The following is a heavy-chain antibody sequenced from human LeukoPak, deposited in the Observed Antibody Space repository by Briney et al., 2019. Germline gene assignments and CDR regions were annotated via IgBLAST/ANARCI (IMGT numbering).Heavy chain of an antibody. CDR1: GGSFSGYY. D-gene: IGHD5-24*01. CDR2: INHSGST. CDR3: ARVEMATILSPDFDI. V-gene: IGHV4-34*01. J-gene: IGHJ3*02. Sequence: PSETLSLTCAVYGGSFSGYYWSWIRQPPGKGLEWIGEINHSGSTNYNPSLKSRVTISVDTSKNQFSLKLSSVTAADTAVYYCARVEMATILSPDFDIWGQGTMVTVSS.